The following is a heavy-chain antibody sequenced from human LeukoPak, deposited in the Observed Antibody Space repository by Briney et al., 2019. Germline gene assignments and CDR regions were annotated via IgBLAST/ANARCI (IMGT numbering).Heavy chain of an antibody. CDR2: IYYSGST. J-gene: IGHJ1*01. CDR3: ARGGSNSYFQH. Sequence: SQTLSLTCTVSGDSISSGGYYWSWIRQHPGKGLEWIGYIYYSGSTYYNPSLKSRVLIAVDTFENQFSLKLRSVTAADTAVYYCARGGSNSYFQHWGQGTLVTVSS. D-gene: IGHD1-26*01. CDR1: GDSISSGGYY. V-gene: IGHV4-31*03.